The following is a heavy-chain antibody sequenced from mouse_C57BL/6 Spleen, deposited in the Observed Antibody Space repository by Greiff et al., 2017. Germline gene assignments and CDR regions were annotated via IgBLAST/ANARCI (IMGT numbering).Heavy chain of an antibody. J-gene: IGHJ2*01. V-gene: IGHV1-20*01. Sequence: VRLQQSGPELVKPGDSVKISCKASGYSFTGYFMNWVMQSHGKSLEWIGRINPYNGDTFYNQKFKGKATLTVDKSSSTAHMELRSLTSEDSAVYYCARGGSNYGFDYWGQGTTLTVSS. CDR2: INPYNGDT. CDR1: GYSFTGYF. CDR3: ARGGSNYGFDY. D-gene: IGHD2-5*01.